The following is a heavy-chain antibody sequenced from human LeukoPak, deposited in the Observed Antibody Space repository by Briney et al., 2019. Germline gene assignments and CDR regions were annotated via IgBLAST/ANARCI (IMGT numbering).Heavy chain of an antibody. J-gene: IGHJ4*02. CDR3: ASRKLGNDY. Sequence: PSETLSLTCTVSGGSISTYYWSWIRQPPGKGLEWIGYIYYTGSTSYNPSLKSRVTMSLDASKNQFSLELNSVTPADTAVYYCASRKLGNDYWGQGTLVTVSS. V-gene: IGHV4-59*01. CDR1: GGSISTYY. D-gene: IGHD7-27*01. CDR2: IYYTGST.